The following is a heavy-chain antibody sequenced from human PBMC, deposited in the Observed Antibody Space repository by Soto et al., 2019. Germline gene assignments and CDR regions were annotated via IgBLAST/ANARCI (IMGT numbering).Heavy chain of an antibody. CDR1: GGSISSYY. D-gene: IGHD3-3*01. J-gene: IGHJ5*02. V-gene: IGHV4-4*07. CDR3: ARGDYDFWSGYSPMYNWFDP. Sequence: QVQLQESGPGLVKPSETLSLTCTVSGGSISSYYWSWIRQPAGKGLEWIVRIYTSGSTNYNPAHKSRVTMSVDTSKNQFSLKLSSVTAADTAVYYCARGDYDFWSGYSPMYNWFDPWGQGTLVTVSS. CDR2: IYTSGST.